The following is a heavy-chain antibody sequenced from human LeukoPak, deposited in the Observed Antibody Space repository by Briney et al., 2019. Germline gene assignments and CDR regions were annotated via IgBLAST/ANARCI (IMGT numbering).Heavy chain of an antibody. J-gene: IGHJ6*03. CDR3: ARDAVPAAGTISRYYYYYYMDV. CDR1: GDSVSSNSAA. D-gene: IGHD6-13*01. V-gene: IGHV6-1*01. CDR2: TYYRSKWYN. Sequence: LQTLSLTCAISGDSVSSNSAAWNWSRQSPSRGLEWLGRTYYRSKWYNDYAVSVKSRITINPDTSKNQFSLQLNSVTPEDTAVYYCARDAVPAAGTISRYYYYYYMDVWGKGTTVTVSS.